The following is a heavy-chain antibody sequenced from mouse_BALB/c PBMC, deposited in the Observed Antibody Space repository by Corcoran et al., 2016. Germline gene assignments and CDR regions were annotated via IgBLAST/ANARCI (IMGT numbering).Heavy chain of an antibody. CDR3: ARSTMITTYAMDY. J-gene: IGHJ4*01. V-gene: IGHV1-18*01. Sequence: EVLLQQSGPELVKPGASVKIPCKASGYTFTDYNMDWVKQSHGKSLEWIGDINPNNGGTIYNQKFKGKATLTVDKSSSTAYMELRSLTSEDTAVYYWARSTMITTYAMDYWGQGTSVTVSS. D-gene: IGHD2-4*01. CDR2: INPNNGGT. CDR1: GYTFTDYN.